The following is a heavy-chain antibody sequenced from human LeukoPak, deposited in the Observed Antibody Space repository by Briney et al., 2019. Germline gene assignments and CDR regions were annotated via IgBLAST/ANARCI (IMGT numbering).Heavy chain of an antibody. D-gene: IGHD3-9*01. CDR3: AREVEDILTGYSEGYFDY. V-gene: IGHV4-39*07. CDR1: GGSISSSSYY. CDR2: IYYSGST. Sequence: SETLSLTCTVSGGSISSSSYYWGWIRQPPGKGLEWIGSIYYSGSTYYNPSLKSRVTISVDTSKNQFSLKLSSVTAADTAVYYCAREVEDILTGYSEGYFDYWGQGTLVTVSS. J-gene: IGHJ4*02.